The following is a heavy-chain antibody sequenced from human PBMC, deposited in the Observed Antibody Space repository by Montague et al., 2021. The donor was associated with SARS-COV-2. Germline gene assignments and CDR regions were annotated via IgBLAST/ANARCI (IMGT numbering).Heavy chain of an antibody. Sequence: SETLSLTCAVYGGSLSGYDWSWIRQHPGKGLEWIGEINHSGSTKXXPSLKSRVSISVDTSKNQFSLKLNSVTAADTAVYYCARGQGEITMIVVVLTAAAHYFDYWGQGTLVTVSP. V-gene: IGHV4-34*01. D-gene: IGHD3-22*01. CDR3: ARGQGEITMIVVVLTAAAHYFDY. J-gene: IGHJ4*02. CDR1: GGSLSGYD. CDR2: INHSGST.